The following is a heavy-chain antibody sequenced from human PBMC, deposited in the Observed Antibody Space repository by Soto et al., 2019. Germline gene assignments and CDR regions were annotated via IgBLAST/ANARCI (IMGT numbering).Heavy chain of an antibody. D-gene: IGHD5-12*01. CDR1: GFTFSSYS. Sequence: EVQLVESGGGLVKPGGSLRLSCAASGFTFSSYSMNWVRQAPGNGLEWVSSISSSSSYIYYADSVKGRFTISRDNAKNSLYLQMNSLRAEDTAVYYCARDRGYSGYDGAVLPGGLDYWGQGTLVTVSS. CDR3: ARDRGYSGYDGAVLPGGLDY. CDR2: ISSSSSYI. V-gene: IGHV3-21*01. J-gene: IGHJ4*02.